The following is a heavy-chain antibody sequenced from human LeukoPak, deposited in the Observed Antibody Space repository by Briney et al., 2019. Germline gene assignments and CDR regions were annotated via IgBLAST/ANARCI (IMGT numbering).Heavy chain of an antibody. CDR1: GGSISSSSYY. Sequence: PSETLSLTCTVSGGSISSSSYYWGWIRQPPGKGLEWIGSIYYSGSTYYNPSLKSRVTISVDTSKNQFSLKLSSVTVADTAVYYCARPLSGGVGATYGAFDIWGQGTMVTVSS. CDR2: IYYSGST. V-gene: IGHV4-39*01. J-gene: IGHJ3*02. CDR3: ARPLSGGVGATYGAFDI. D-gene: IGHD1-26*01.